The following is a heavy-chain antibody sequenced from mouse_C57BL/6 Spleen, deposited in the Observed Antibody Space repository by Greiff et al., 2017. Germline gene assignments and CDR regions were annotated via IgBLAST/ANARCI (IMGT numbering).Heavy chain of an antibody. D-gene: IGHD1-1*01. J-gene: IGHJ2*01. CDR3: ARNYYGSGDY. CDR1: GYTFTSYW. Sequence: QVQLQQSGAELVRPGSSVKLSCKASGYTFTSYWMHWVKQRPIQGLEWIGNIDPSDSETHYNQKFKDKATLTVDKSSSTAYMQLSSLTSEDSAVYYCARNYYGSGDYWGQGTTLTVSS. V-gene: IGHV1-52*01. CDR2: IDPSDSET.